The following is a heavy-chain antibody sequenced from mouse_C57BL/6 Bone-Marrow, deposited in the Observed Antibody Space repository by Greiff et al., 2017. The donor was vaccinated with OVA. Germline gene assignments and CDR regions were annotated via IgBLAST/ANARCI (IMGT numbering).Heavy chain of an antibody. CDR2: ISNGGGST. J-gene: IGHJ4*01. V-gene: IGHV5-12*01. CDR1: GFTFSDYY. Sequence: EVHLVESGGGLVQPGGSLKLSCAASGFTFSDYYMYWVRQTPEKRLEWVAYISNGGGSTYYPDTVKGRFTISRDNAKNTLYLQMSRLKSEDTAMYYCARHRSPHYYAMDYWGQGTSVTVSS. CDR3: ARHRSPHYYAMDY.